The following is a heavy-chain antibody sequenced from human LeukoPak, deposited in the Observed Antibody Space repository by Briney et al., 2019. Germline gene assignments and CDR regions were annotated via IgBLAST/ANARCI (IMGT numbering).Heavy chain of an antibody. D-gene: IGHD5-12*01. J-gene: IGHJ4*02. CDR3: ARDRRYSGYDEGYFDY. V-gene: IGHV3-33*01. CDR1: GITFTNYG. Sequence: PGGSLRLSCAASGITFTNYGMHWLRQAPGKGLEWVAVIWYDGSSQSYADSVKGRFTISSDNSNNTLYLQMNSLRAEDTAVYYCARDRRYSGYDEGYFDYWGQGTLVTVSS. CDR2: IWYDGSSQ.